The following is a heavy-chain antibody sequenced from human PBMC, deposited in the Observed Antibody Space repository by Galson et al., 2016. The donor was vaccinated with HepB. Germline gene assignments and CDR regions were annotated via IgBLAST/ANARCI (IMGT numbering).Heavy chain of an antibody. J-gene: IGHJ4*01. V-gene: IGHV3-30*18. CDR3: AKIPREDVWFGDYRTDY. D-gene: IGHD3-10*01. CDR1: GFTFSTYG. CDR2: ISYDGSYK. Sequence: SLRLSCAASGFTFSTYGMHWVRQAPGKGLEWMAVISYDGSYKYYADSVKGRFTISRDNSKNTLYLQMNTLRAEDTAVYYCAKIPREDVWFGDYRTDYWGHGTLVTVSS.